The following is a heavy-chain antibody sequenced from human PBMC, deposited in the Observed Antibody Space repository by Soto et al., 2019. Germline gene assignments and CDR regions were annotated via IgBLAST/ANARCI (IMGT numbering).Heavy chain of an antibody. V-gene: IGHV1-18*04. D-gene: IGHD3-3*01. CDR3: VSLWSGYNRRGKYGMDV. Sequence: DSVKVSCKAYGYTFTSYGLNWVRQAPGQGLQCMGWISAYDGDKNYAQKLRGRVTITTDKSTSTAYMELRRLRSDETAVYYCVSLWSGYNRRGKYGMDVWGQGTTVTVS. CDR2: ISAYDGDK. CDR1: GYTFTSYG. J-gene: IGHJ6*02.